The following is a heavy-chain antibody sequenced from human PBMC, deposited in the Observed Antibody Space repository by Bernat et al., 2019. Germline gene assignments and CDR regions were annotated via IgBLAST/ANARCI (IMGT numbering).Heavy chain of an antibody. J-gene: IGHJ4*02. CDR1: GFTFSSYR. CDR3: ARDAKLQRGKFDY. CDR2: IKQDGSEK. V-gene: IGHV3-7*01. Sequence: EVQLVESGGGLVQPGGSLRLSCAASGFTFSSYRMSWVRQAPGKGLEWVANIKQDGSEKYYVDSVKGRFTISRDNAKNSLYLQMNSLRAEDTAVYYCARDAKLQRGKFDYWGQGTLVTVSS.